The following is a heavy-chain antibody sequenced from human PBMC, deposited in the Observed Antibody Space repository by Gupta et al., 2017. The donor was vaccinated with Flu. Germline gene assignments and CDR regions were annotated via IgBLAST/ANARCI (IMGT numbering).Heavy chain of an antibody. V-gene: IGHV1-2*02. CDR3: ARMGPGDGGRESYYDFWSGPVGGWFDP. J-gene: IGHJ5*02. Sequence: QVQLVQSGAEVKKPGASVKVSCKASGYTFTGYYMHWVRQAPGQGLEWMGWINPNSGGTNYAQKFQGRVTMTRDTSISTAYMELSRLRSDDTAVYYCARMGPGDGGRESYYDFWSGPVGGWFDPWGQGTLVTVSS. CDR2: INPNSGGT. D-gene: IGHD3-3*01. CDR1: GYTFTGYY.